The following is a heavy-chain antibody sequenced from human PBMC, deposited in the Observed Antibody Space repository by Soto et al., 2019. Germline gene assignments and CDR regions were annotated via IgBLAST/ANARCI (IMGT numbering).Heavy chain of an antibody. V-gene: IGHV1-3*01. Sequence: QVQLVQSGAEVKKPGASVKVSCKASGYTFTSYAMHWVRQAPGQRLEWMGWINAGNGNTKYSQKFQGRVTITRDTSASTAYMELSSLRSEDTAVYYCARGDRIAVAGTPNDAFDIWGQGTMVTVSS. J-gene: IGHJ3*02. CDR3: ARGDRIAVAGTPNDAFDI. CDR1: GYTFTSYA. CDR2: INAGNGNT. D-gene: IGHD6-19*01.